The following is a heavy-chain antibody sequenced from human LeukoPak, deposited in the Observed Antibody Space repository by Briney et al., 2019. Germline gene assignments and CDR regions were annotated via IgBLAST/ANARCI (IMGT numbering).Heavy chain of an antibody. D-gene: IGHD2-21*02. CDR3: AKDPWGAYCGGDCHF. J-gene: IGHJ4*02. V-gene: IGHV3-7*01. CDR2: IEHDGSTK. CDR1: GFTFSSYW. Sequence: GGSLSLSCTVSGFTFSSYWMSWVRQAPGKGLERVAIIEHDGSTKFYLDSVKGRFTISRDNARSSLYLQMDSLRAEDTAVYYCAKDPWGAYCGGDCHFWGQGTLVTVSS.